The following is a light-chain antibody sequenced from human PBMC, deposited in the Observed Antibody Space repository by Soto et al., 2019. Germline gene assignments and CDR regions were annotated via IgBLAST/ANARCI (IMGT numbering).Light chain of an antibody. CDR1: SSDVGAYTS. J-gene: IGLJ1*01. V-gene: IGLV2-14*01. CDR2: EVS. CDR3: TSYTSDNRSYV. Sequence: QSVLTQPASVSGSPGQSITTSCTGTSSDVGAYTSVSWYQQHPGKAPKLMIYEVSNRPSGVSNRSSGSKSANTASLTISGLQAEDEAHYYCTSYTSDNRSYVFGTGTKVTVL.